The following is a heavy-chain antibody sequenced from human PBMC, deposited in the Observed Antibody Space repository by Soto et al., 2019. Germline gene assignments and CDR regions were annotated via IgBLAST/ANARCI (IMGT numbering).Heavy chain of an antibody. Sequence: SETLSLTCAVYGGSFSGYYWSWIRQPPGKGLEWIGEINHSGSTNYNPSLKSRVTISVDTSKNQFSLKLSSVTAADTAVYYCARGGEAIVLMAKGGWFDPWGQGTLVTVSS. CDR1: GGSFSGYY. J-gene: IGHJ5*02. V-gene: IGHV4-34*01. CDR3: ARGGEAIVLMAKGGWFDP. CDR2: INHSGST. D-gene: IGHD2-8*01.